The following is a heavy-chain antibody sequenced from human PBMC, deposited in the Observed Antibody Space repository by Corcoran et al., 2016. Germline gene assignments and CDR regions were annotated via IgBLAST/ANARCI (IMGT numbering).Heavy chain of an antibody. CDR2: INPNSGGT. CDR3: AREADAFDI. V-gene: IGHV1-2*04. CDR1: GYTFTGYY. J-gene: IGHJ3*02. Sequence: QVQLVQSGAEVEKPGASVKVSCKASGYTFTGYYMHWVRQAPGQGLEWMGWINPNSGGTNYAQKFQGWATMTRDTSISTAYMERSRLRSDDTAVYYWAREADAFDIWGQGTMVTVSS.